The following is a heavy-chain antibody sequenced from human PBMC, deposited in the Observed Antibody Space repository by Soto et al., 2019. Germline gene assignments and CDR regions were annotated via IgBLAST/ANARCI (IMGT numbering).Heavy chain of an antibody. CDR2: IWYDGSNK. Sequence: GGSLRLSCAASGFTFSSYGMHWVRQAPGKGLEWVAVIWYDGSNKYYEDSVKGRFTISSDNSKNTLNLQMNSLRAADTAVYYCARVLACSGGSCYVGAFDYWGQGTLVTVSS. D-gene: IGHD2-15*01. V-gene: IGHV3-33*01. J-gene: IGHJ4*02. CDR3: ARVLACSGGSCYVGAFDY. CDR1: GFTFSSYG.